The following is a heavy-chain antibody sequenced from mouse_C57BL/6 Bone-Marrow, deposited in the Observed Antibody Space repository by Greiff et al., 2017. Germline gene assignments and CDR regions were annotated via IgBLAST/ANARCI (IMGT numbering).Heavy chain of an antibody. Sequence: EVKLVESGPELVKPGASVKISCKASGYSFTGYYMNWVKQSPEKSLEWIGEINPSTGGTTYNQKFKAKATLTVDKSSSTAYMQLKSLTSEDSAVYYCAAALTEDYWGQGTTLTVSS. D-gene: IGHD4-1*01. J-gene: IGHJ2*01. CDR1: GYSFTGYY. CDR3: AAALTEDY. CDR2: INPSTGGT. V-gene: IGHV1-42*01.